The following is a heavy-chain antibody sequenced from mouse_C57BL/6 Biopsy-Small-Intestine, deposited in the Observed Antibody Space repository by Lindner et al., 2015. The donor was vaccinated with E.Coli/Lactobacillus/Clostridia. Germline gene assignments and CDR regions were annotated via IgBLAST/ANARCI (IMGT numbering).Heavy chain of an antibody. J-gene: IGHJ4*01. CDR2: VHPKSDDT. V-gene: IGHV14-4*02. D-gene: IGHD2-13*01. Sequence: SVKVSCKTSGYRTTDYYVHWVRQAPGQRPEWMGWVHPKSDDTKYAQKFQGRVTMTSDTSINTAYMELRRLKSEDTAMYYCSSDNPGDRWGLGYWGQGTLVSVSS. CDR1: GYRTTDYY. CDR3: SSDNPGDRWGLGY.